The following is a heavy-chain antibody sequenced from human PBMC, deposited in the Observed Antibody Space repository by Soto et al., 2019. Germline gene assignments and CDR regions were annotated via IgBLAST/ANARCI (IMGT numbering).Heavy chain of an antibody. V-gene: IGHV1-46*01. CDR2: INPSGGST. CDR3: AGAKVGATTGYYYYGMDV. CDR1: GYTFTSYY. D-gene: IGHD1-26*01. J-gene: IGHJ6*02. Sequence: ASVKVSCKASGYTFTSYYMHWVRQAPGQGLEWMGIINPSGGSTSYAQKFQGRVTMTRDTSTSTVYMELSSLRSEDTAVYYCAGAKVGATTGYYYYGMDVWGQGTTVTVSS.